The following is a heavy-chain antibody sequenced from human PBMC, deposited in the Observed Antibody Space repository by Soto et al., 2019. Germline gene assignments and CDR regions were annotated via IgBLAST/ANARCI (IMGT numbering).Heavy chain of an antibody. CDR3: SRDIVATFQGDY. CDR1: GYTFNHYA. CDR2: ISAYNGNT. J-gene: IGHJ4*02. V-gene: IGHV1-18*04. Sequence: QVQLVQSGPEVRKPGASVKVSCQASGYTFNHYAISWVRQAPGQGLEWMGWISAYNGNTNYAQKFEGRVTMTTDSPKSTAYLEVRSMRSYDTAVYDCSRDIVATFQGDYRGQGTLVTVSS. D-gene: IGHD5-12*01.